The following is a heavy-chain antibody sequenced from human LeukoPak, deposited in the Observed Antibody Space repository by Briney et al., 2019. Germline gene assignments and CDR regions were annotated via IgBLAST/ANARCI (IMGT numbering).Heavy chain of an antibody. CDR3: ARAPDSYSSSWYFSGDMDV. V-gene: IGHV3-21*01. CDR1: GFTFSSYS. J-gene: IGHJ6*03. D-gene: IGHD6-13*01. CDR2: ISSSSSYI. Sequence: GGSLRLSCAASGFTFSSYSMNWVRQAPGKGLEWVSSISSSSSYIYYSDSVKGRFTISRDNAKNSLYLQMNSLRAEDTAVYYCARAPDSYSSSWYFSGDMDVWGKGTTVTVSS.